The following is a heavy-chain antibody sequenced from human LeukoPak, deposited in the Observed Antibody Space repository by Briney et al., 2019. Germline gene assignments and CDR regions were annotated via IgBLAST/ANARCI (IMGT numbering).Heavy chain of an antibody. D-gene: IGHD3-22*01. CDR1: GGSISSYY. V-gene: IGHV4-59*01. Sequence: SETLPLTCTVSGGSISSYYWSWIRQPPGKGLEWIGYIYYSGSTNYNPSLKSRVTISVDTSKNQFSLKLSSVTAADTAVYYCARSSGYSFYFDYWGQGTLVTVSS. CDR3: ARSSGYSFYFDY. J-gene: IGHJ4*02. CDR2: IYYSGST.